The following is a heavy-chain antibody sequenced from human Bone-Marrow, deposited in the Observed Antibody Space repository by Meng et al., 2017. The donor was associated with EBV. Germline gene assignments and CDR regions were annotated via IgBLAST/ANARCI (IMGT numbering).Heavy chain of an antibody. CDR1: GGSINSSNC. V-gene: IGHV4-4*02. CDR3: ARNLLALAVNEDYFDF. J-gene: IGHJ4*02. D-gene: IGHD6-19*01. CDR2: IYHSGGT. Sequence: QVALQESGPGLVKPSGTLSLTCAVSGGSINSSNCCVWVRQPPGKGLGCIGEIYHSGGTNPSLQSRVTISVDKAKNHFSLKLRSVTAADTAVYYCARNLLALAVNEDYFDFWGQGSLVTVSS.